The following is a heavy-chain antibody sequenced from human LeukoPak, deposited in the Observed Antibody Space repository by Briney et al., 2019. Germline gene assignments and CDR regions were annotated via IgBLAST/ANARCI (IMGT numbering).Heavy chain of an antibody. CDR1: GFXFSSDW. CDR3: ARDNPLTYYYDSSGYFHHYYYYGMDV. V-gene: IGHV3-23*01. D-gene: IGHD3-22*01. J-gene: IGHJ6*02. CDR2: ISPSGGST. Sequence: GGSLRLSCAASGFXFSSDWMHWVRQAPGKGLKWVSAISPSGGSTYYADSVKGRFTISRDNSKNTLYLQMNSLRAEDTAVYYCARDNPLTYYYDSSGYFHHYYYYGMDVWGQGTTVTVSS.